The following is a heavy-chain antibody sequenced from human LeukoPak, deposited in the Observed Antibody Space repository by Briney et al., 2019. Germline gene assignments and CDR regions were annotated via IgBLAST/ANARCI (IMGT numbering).Heavy chain of an antibody. Sequence: PSETLSLTCTVSGGSISSSSYYWGWIRQPPGKGLEWIGSIYHSGSTYYKPSLKSRVTISVDTSKNQFSLKLSSVTAADTAVYYCARGSSWYYFDYWGQGTLVTVSS. V-gene: IGHV4-39*07. J-gene: IGHJ4*02. D-gene: IGHD6-13*01. CDR3: ARGSSWYYFDY. CDR1: GGSISSSSYY. CDR2: IYHSGST.